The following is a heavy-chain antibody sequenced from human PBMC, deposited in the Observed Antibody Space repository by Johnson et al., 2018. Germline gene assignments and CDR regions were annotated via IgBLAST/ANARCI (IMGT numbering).Heavy chain of an antibody. Sequence: QVQLQESGAEVKKPGASVRVSCKASGYTFTNYDINWVRQTTGQGLEWMGWMNPKSGNTGYAQKFQDRVTMTRDTSLSTGYMELSSLRSEDTAVYYCVRLVQLWKTYYYYYYMDVWGTGTTVAVSS. CDR3: VRLVQLWKTYYYYYYMDV. J-gene: IGHJ6*03. CDR2: MNPKSGNT. D-gene: IGHD5-18*01. CDR1: GYTFTNYD. V-gene: IGHV1-8*01.